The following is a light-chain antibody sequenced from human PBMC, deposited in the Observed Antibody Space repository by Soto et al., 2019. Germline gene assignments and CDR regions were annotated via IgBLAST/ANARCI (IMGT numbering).Light chain of an antibody. J-gene: IGLJ1*01. Sequence: QSALTQPASVSGSPGQSITISCAGTSSDLGAYKYVSWYQQHPDKAPKLILYEVSRRPSGVSNRFSGSKSGNTASLTISGLLAEDEADYSCSSYTKTSTLVFVTGTKVTVL. CDR1: SSDLGAYKY. V-gene: IGLV2-14*03. CDR3: SSYTKTSTLV. CDR2: EVS.